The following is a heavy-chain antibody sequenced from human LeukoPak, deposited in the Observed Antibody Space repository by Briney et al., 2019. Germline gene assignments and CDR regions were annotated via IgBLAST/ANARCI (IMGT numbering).Heavy chain of an antibody. Sequence: SETLSLTCTVSGGSMTSSGYYWGWVRQPPGEGLECIGSIYYTGTTYYRPSLKSRVTISLHTTQFSLKLTSVSAADTAVYFCVRQVHSLVTDWGQGIPVTVSS. D-gene: IGHD2-21*02. CDR1: GGSMTSSGYY. V-gene: IGHV4-39*07. J-gene: IGHJ4*02. CDR2: IYYTGTT. CDR3: VRQVHSLVTD.